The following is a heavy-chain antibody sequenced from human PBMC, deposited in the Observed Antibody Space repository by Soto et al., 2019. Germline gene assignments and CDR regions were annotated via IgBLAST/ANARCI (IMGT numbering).Heavy chain of an antibody. V-gene: IGHV3-23*01. CDR1: GFTFSSYA. Sequence: GGSLRLCCAASGFTFSSYAMSWVRQAPGKGLEWVSAISGSGGSTYYADSVKGRFTISRDNSKNTLYLQMNSLRAEDTAVYYCALILYYYGSGRSYDLRGQGTLDTGSS. CDR2: ISGSGGST. J-gene: IGHJ4*02. CDR3: ALILYYYGSGRSYDL. D-gene: IGHD3-10*01.